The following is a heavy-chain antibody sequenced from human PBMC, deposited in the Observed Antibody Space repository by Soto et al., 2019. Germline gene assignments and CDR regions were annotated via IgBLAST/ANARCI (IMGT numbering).Heavy chain of an antibody. J-gene: IGHJ4*02. Sequence: QVQLVESGGGVVQPGRSLRLSCAASGFTFSSYGMHWVRQAPGKGLEWVAVIWYDGSNKYYADSVKGRFTISRDNSKNKLYLQMNSLRAEDTAVYYCARDYGTVVVPAAIAPGYWGQGTLVTVSS. CDR1: GFTFSSYG. CDR3: ARDYGTVVVPAAIAPGY. D-gene: IGHD2-2*01. CDR2: IWYDGSNK. V-gene: IGHV3-33*01.